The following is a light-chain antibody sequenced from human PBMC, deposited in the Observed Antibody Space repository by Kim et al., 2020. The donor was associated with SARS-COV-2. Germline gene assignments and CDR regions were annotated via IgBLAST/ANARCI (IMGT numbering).Light chain of an antibody. V-gene: IGKV1-5*01. CDR2: AAS. CDR1: QSISTW. CDR3: QQYHLYSGT. J-gene: IGKJ2*01. Sequence: DIQMTQSPSTLSASVGDRVTITCRASQSISTWLAWYQQKPGKAPKLLIYAASSLESGVPSRFSGSGSGTEFTLTISSLKPDDFATYYCQQYHLYSGTFGQGTKLEI.